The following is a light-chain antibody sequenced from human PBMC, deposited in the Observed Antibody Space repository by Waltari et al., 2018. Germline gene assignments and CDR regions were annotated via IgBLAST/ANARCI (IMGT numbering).Light chain of an antibody. CDR2: EVS. CDR3: CSYAGSRTYV. Sequence: QSALTQPASVSGSPGQSITISCTGTSSEVGNCNLVSWYQQHPGKVPKLIIYEVSKRPSGVSNHFSGSKSGNTASLTISGLRAEDEADYYCCSYAGSRTYVFGTGTKVTVL. CDR1: SSEVGNCNL. J-gene: IGLJ1*01. V-gene: IGLV2-23*02.